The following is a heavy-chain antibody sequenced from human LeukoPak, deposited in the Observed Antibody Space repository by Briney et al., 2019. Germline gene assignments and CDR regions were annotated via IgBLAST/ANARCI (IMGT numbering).Heavy chain of an antibody. CDR2: ISYSGST. Sequence: SETLSLTCTVSGDSISGYYWSWIRQPPGKGLEWIGYISYSGSTSYNPSLKSRVTISLDRSKNQFSLKLSSVTAADTAVYYCARAPDGTDGIFDYWGQGTLVTVSS. CDR3: ARAPDGTDGIFDY. D-gene: IGHD5-24*01. J-gene: IGHJ4*02. V-gene: IGHV4-59*12. CDR1: GDSISGYY.